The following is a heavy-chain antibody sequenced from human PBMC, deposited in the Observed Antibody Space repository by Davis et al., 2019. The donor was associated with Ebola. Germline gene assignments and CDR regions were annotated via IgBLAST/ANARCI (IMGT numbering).Heavy chain of an antibody. CDR1: GFTFSSYA. D-gene: IGHD3-10*01. CDR3: AKAVRSKVITMVQGVVDY. J-gene: IGHJ4*02. V-gene: IGHV3-30-3*01. CDR2: ISYDGSNK. Sequence: GGSLRLSCAASGFTFSSYAMHWVRQAPGKGLEWVAVISYDGSNKYYADSVKGRFTISRDNSKNTLYLQMNSLRAEDTAVYYCAKAVRSKVITMVQGVVDYWGQGTLVTVSS.